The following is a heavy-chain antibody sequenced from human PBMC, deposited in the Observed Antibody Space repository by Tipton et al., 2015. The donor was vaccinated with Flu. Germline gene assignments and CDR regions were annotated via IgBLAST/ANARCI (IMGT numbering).Heavy chain of an antibody. Sequence: SLRLSCAASGFTFSTYAMHWVRQAPGKGLEWVAVISPDGSKKYYADFVKGRFTISRDNSKSTVYLQVNSLRTEDTAVYHCAREGGSSGWYTWFDPWGQGTLVTVSS. J-gene: IGHJ5*02. D-gene: IGHD6-19*01. CDR1: GFTFSTYA. CDR2: ISPDGSKK. V-gene: IGHV3-30*04. CDR3: AREGGSSGWYTWFDP.